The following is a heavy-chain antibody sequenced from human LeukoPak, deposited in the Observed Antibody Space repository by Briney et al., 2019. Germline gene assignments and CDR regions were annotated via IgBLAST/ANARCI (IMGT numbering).Heavy chain of an antibody. D-gene: IGHD3-22*01. CDR2: IYYSGST. CDR3: ARVYYYDSSGYYGFDY. J-gene: IGHJ4*02. Sequence: SETLSLTCTVSGGSISSSSYYWAWIRQPPGKGLEWIGSIYYSGSTYYNPSLKSRVTISVDTSKNQFSLKLSSVTAADTAVYYCARVYYYDSSGYYGFDYWGEGTLVTVSS. V-gene: IGHV4-39*01. CDR1: GGSISSSSYY.